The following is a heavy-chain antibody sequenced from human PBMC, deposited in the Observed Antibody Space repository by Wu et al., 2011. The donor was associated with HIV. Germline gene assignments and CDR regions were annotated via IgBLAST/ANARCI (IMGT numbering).Heavy chain of an antibody. CDR3: ARGPYSSSWNYYYGMDV. CDR2: INPNSGGT. V-gene: IGHV1-2*02. D-gene: IGHD6-13*01. CDR1: GYTFTGYY. Sequence: QVQLVQSGAEVKKPGASVKVSCKASGYTFTGYYMHWVRQAPGQGLEWMGWINPNSGGTNYAQKFQGRVIITRNTSISTAYMELSSLRSEDTAVYYCARGPYSSSWNYYYGMDVWGQGTTVSVSS. J-gene: IGHJ6*02.